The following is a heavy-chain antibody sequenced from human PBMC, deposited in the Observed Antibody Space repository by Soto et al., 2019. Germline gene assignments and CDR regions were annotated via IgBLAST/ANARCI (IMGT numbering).Heavy chain of an antibody. D-gene: IGHD4-17*01. Sequence: ASVKVSCKASGGTFSSYAISWVRQAPGQGLEWMGRIIPILGIANYAQKFQGRVTITADKSTSTAYMELSSLRSEDTAVYYCARTRTDYGDYYFDYWGQGTLVTVSS. V-gene: IGHV1-69*04. CDR3: ARTRTDYGDYYFDY. J-gene: IGHJ4*02. CDR1: GGTFSSYA. CDR2: IIPILGIA.